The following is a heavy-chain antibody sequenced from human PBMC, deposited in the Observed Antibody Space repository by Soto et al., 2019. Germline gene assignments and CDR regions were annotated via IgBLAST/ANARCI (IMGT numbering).Heavy chain of an antibody. V-gene: IGHV1-2*02. Sequence: ASVKVSCKASGYTFTGYYMHWVRQAPGQGLEWMGWINPNSGGTNYAQKFQGRVTMTRDTSISTAYMELSRLRSDDTAVYYCARGVYSSSSSFDYWGQGTMVTVAS. D-gene: IGHD6-6*01. CDR1: GYTFTGYY. CDR3: ARGVYSSSSSFDY. CDR2: INPNSGGT. J-gene: IGHJ4*02.